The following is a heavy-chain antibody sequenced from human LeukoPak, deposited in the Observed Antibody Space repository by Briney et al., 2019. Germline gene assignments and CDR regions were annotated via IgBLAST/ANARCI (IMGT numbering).Heavy chain of an antibody. J-gene: IGHJ4*02. D-gene: IGHD1-14*01. CDR2: ISGSGGST. CDR3: AKVRGGTSRYYFDY. Sequence: GGSLRLSCAASGFTFSSYGMSWVRQAPGKGLEWVSAISGSGGSTYYADSVKGRFTISRDNSKNTLYLQMNSLRAEDTAVYYCAKVRGGTSRYYFDYWGQGTLVTVSS. V-gene: IGHV3-23*01. CDR1: GFTFSSYG.